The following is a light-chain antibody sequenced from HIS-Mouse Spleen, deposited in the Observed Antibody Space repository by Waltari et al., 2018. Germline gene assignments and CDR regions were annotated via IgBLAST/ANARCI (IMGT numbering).Light chain of an antibody. CDR1: QSVSSY. CDR3: QQRSNWPIT. Sequence: EIVLTQSPATLSLSPGERATLSCRASQSVSSYLAWYQQKPGQAPRLLIYDASNRATGIPARFSGSGSGTDFTLTISSLEPEDFAVYYCQQRSNWPITFSQGTR. V-gene: IGKV3-11*01. CDR2: DAS. J-gene: IGKJ5*01.